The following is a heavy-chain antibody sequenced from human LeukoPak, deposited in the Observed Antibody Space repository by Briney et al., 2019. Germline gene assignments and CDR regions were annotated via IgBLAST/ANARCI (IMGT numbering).Heavy chain of an antibody. D-gene: IGHD3-10*01. J-gene: IGHJ4*02. Sequence: GASVKVSCKASGYTFTSYGISWVRQAPGQGLEWMGWISAYNGNTNYAQKLQGRVTMTTDTSTSTAYMELRSLRSDDTAVYYCARGQRRDYYGSGSYVYWGQGTLVTVSS. CDR2: ISAYNGNT. CDR1: GYTFTSYG. CDR3: ARGQRRDYYGSGSYVY. V-gene: IGHV1-18*01.